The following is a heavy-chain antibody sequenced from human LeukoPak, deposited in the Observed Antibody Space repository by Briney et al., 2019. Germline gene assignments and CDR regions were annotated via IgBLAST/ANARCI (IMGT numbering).Heavy chain of an antibody. CDR2: ISWDGGST. J-gene: IGHJ4*02. CDR1: GFTFDDYT. Sequence: GGSLRLSCAASGFTFDDYTMHWVRQAPGKGLEWVSLISWDGGSTYYADSVKGRFTISRDNSKNSLYLQMNSLRTEDTALYYCAKGGIAAAGGGFDYWGQGTLVTVSS. V-gene: IGHV3-43*01. D-gene: IGHD6-13*01. CDR3: AKGGIAAAGGGFDY.